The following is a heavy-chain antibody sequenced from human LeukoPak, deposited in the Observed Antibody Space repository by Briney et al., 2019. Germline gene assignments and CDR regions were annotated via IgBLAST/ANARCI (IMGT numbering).Heavy chain of an antibody. CDR3: ARRTTSSWYDFDY. J-gene: IGHJ4*02. D-gene: IGHD6-13*01. Sequence: GESLKISCEASGCSFTTYWIGWVRQMPGKGLEWMGIIYPGDSDTRYSPSFQGQVTISADKSISTAYLQLSSLKASDTAMYYCARRTTSSWYDFDYWGQGTLVTVSS. CDR1: GCSFTTYW. CDR2: IYPGDSDT. V-gene: IGHV5-51*01.